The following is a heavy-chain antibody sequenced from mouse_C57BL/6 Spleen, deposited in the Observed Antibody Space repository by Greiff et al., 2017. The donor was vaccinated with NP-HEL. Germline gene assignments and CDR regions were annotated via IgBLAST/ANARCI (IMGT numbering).Heavy chain of an antibody. V-gene: IGHV1-42*01. J-gene: IGHJ4*01. CDR3: ARSLGRVAMDY. D-gene: IGHD4-1*01. CDR1: GYSFTGYY. Sequence: VQLQQSGPELVKPGASVKISCKASGYSFTGYYMNWVKQSPEKSLEWIGEINPSTGGTTYNQKFKAKATLTVDKSSSTAYMQLKSLTSEDSAVYYCARSLGRVAMDYWGQGTSVTVSS. CDR2: INPSTGGT.